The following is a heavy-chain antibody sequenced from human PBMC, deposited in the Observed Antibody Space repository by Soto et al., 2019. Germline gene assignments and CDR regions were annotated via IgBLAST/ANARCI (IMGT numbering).Heavy chain of an antibody. CDR2: IYHGGSA. V-gene: IGHV4-4*02. CDR1: GGSVSSRYW. D-gene: IGHD6-13*01. J-gene: IGHJ4*02. CDR3: ARYNAASGTYYFDY. Sequence: QVELQESGPGLVKPSGTLSLTCAVSGGSVSSRYWWSWVRQSPGKGLEWIGEIYHGGSANYNPSLKSRVTMSVDNSKNQFSLRLNSVTAADTAVYYCARYNAASGTYYFDYWGQGTLVTVSS.